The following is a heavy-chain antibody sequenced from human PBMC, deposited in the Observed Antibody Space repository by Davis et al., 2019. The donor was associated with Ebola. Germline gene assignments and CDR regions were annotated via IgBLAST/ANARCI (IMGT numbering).Heavy chain of an antibody. V-gene: IGHV3-53*01. CDR2: IYNIYST. D-gene: IGHD3-16*01. J-gene: IGHJ6*02. Sequence: GGSLRLSCAASGFSVSSNYMNWVRQAPGKGLEWVSVIYNIYSTYYADSVKGRFTISRDSSKNSLYLQMNSLRAEDTAVYYCARDRAIMITFGGVPRGGMDVWGQGTTVTVSS. CDR1: GFSVSSNY. CDR3: ARDRAIMITFGGVPRGGMDV.